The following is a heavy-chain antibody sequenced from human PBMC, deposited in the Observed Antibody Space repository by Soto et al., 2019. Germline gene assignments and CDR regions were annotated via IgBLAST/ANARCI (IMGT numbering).Heavy chain of an antibody. Sequence: QVQLQESGPGLVKPSETLSLTCTVSGGSISIYYWNWIRQPAGKGLEWIVRIYASGTTNYNPSLKSRVTMSVDTSKNQFSLKLSSVTAADTAVYYCARAGRDYYGSTGFDGMDVWGQGITVTVSS. J-gene: IGHJ6*02. CDR1: GGSISIYY. CDR3: ARAGRDYYGSTGFDGMDV. V-gene: IGHV4-4*07. CDR2: IYASGTT. D-gene: IGHD3-10*01.